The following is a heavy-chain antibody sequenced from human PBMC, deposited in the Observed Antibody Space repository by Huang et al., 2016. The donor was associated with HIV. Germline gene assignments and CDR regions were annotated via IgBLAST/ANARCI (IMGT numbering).Heavy chain of an antibody. CDR2: INPNPGDT. Sequence: QVQLVQSGTEMKKPGASVTVSCKASGYTFTGYHIHWVRQAPGQGLGWMGRINPNPGDTNHAQKFQGRVTMTRDTSISTAYMEVSRLRSDDTVVYYCARGEPTYYDFWSGYSGLDYWGQGTLVTVSS. J-gene: IGHJ4*02. CDR1: GYTFTGYH. V-gene: IGHV1-2*05. CDR3: ARGEPTYYDFWSGYSGLDY. D-gene: IGHD3-3*01.